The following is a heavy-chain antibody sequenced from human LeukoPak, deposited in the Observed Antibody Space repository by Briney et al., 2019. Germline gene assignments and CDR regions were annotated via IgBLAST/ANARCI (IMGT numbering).Heavy chain of an antibody. D-gene: IGHD6-13*01. J-gene: IGHJ5*02. CDR3: ARLLRSSWGNWFDP. CDR1: GFTFSSYA. V-gene: IGHV3-64*01. CDR2: ISSNGGST. Sequence: GGSLRLSWSASGFTFSSYAMHWVRQAPGKGLEYVSAISSNGGSTYYANSVKGRFTISRDNSKNTLYLQMGSLRAEDMGVYYCARLLRSSWGNWFDPWGQGTLVTVSS.